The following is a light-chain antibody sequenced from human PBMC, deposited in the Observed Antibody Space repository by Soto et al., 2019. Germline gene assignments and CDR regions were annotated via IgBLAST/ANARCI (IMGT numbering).Light chain of an antibody. J-gene: IGLJ1*01. V-gene: IGLV2-14*01. CDR1: SSDVGGYNY. CDR2: DVS. CDR3: SSYTSSSTFYD. Sequence: QSVLTQPASVSGSPGQSITISCTGTSSDVGGYNYVSWYQQHPGKAPKLMIYDVSNRPSGVSNRFSGSKSGNTASLTISGLQAEDEADYYCSSYTSSSTFYDFGPVTKVTV.